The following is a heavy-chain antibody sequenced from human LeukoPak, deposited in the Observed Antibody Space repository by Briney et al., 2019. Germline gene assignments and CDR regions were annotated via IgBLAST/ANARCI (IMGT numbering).Heavy chain of an antibody. CDR1: GFTFSSYS. D-gene: IGHD3-10*01. Sequence: PGGSLRLSCAASGFTFSSYSMNWVRQAPGKGLEWVSSISSSSSYIYYADSVKGRFTISRDNAKNSLYLQMNSLRAEDTAVYYCARGHYYGSGSYYNSYYYYGMDVWGQGTTVTVSS. CDR2: ISSSSSYI. V-gene: IGHV3-21*01. CDR3: ARGHYYGSGSYYNSYYYYGMDV. J-gene: IGHJ6*02.